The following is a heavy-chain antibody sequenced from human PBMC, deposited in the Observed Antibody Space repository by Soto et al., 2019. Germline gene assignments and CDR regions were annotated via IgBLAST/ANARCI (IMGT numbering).Heavy chain of an antibody. CDR3: VRGTIVGATFTY. CDR1: GFTFSSYD. J-gene: IGHJ4*02. V-gene: IGHV3-48*03. D-gene: IGHD1-26*01. Sequence: GGSLRLSCAASGFTFSSYDMNWVRQAPGKGLEWLPYISSSGDTKNYADSVQGRFTVSRDSAKNSLYLQMNSLRTEDTAVYYCVRGTIVGATFTYWGQGTLVTVSS. CDR2: ISSSGDTK.